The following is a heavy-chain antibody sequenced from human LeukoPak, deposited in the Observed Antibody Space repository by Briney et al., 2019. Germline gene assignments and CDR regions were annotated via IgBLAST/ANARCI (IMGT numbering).Heavy chain of an antibody. Sequence: PGGSLRLSCAASGFNFNTYGMHWVRQTPGKGLEWVAVIWPDGSAEYYADSVKGRFTISRDNSKSLVYLQMDSLRDEDTAVYYCAGEVVRDVSGVDYTWLDPWGQGTLVFVS. CDR1: GFNFNTYG. J-gene: IGHJ5*02. V-gene: IGHV3-33*01. CDR2: IWPDGSAE. D-gene: IGHD2-8*01. CDR3: AGEVVRDVSGVDYTWLDP.